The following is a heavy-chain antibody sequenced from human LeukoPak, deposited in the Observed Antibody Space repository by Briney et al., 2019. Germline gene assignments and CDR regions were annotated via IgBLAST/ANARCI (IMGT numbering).Heavy chain of an antibody. CDR1: GGSISSSNW. V-gene: IGHV4-4*02. J-gene: IGHJ6*02. CDR3: AREERGGHEGWNFAWGYHYYYYGMDV. D-gene: IGHD1-7*01. Sequence: PSGTLSLTCAVSGGSISSSNWWSWVRQPPGKGLEWIGEINHSGSTNYNPSLKSRVTISVDTSKNQFSLKLSSVTAADTAVYYCAREERGGHEGWNFAWGYHYYYYGMDVWGQGTTVTVSS. CDR2: INHSGST.